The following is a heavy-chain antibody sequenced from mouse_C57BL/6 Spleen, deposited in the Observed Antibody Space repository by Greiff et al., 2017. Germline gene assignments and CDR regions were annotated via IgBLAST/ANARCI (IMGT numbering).Heavy chain of an antibody. CDR1: GYAFSSSW. V-gene: IGHV1-82*01. Sequence: VQLQQSGPELVKPGASVKISCKASGYAFSSSWMNWVKQRPGKGLEWIGRIYPGDGDTNYNGKFKGKAALTADKSSSTAYMQLSSLTSEDSAVYFCARGTAQADYWGKGTTLTVSS. J-gene: IGHJ2*01. D-gene: IGHD3-2*02. CDR2: IYPGDGDT. CDR3: ARGTAQADY.